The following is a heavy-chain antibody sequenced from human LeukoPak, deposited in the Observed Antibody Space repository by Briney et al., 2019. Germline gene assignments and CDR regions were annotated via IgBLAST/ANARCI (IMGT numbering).Heavy chain of an antibody. J-gene: IGHJ3*02. CDR2: IYYSGST. V-gene: IGHV4-39*07. CDR1: GGSISSSSYY. CDR3: ARDLYSGYAQPIHDAFDI. Sequence: SETLSLTCTVSGGSISSSSYYWGWIRQPPGKGLEWIGSIYYSGSTYYNPSLKSRVTISVDTSKNQFSLKLSSVTAADTAVYYCARDLYSGYAQPIHDAFDIWGQGTMVTVSS. D-gene: IGHD3-22*01.